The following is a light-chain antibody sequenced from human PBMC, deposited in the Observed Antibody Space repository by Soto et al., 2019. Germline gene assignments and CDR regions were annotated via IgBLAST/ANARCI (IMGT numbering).Light chain of an antibody. CDR3: QQYGSSPRT. CDR2: GAS. Sequence: EIVLRQSPGTLSLSPGERAILSCRASQSVSSSYLAWYRQKPGQAPSLLTYGASSRATGIPDRFSGSGSGTDFTLTISRLEPEDFAVYYCQQYGSSPRTFGQGTKVDIK. CDR1: QSVSSSY. V-gene: IGKV3-20*01. J-gene: IGKJ1*01.